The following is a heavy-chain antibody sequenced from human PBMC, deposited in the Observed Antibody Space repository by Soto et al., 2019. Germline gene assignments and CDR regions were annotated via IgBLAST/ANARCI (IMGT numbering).Heavy chain of an antibody. CDR2: IIPILGTA. Sequence: QVQLVPSWAEVKKPGSSVKVSCKASGGTFSSYGISWVRQAPGQGLEWMGGIIPILGTANYAQKFQGRVTITADESTSTAYMELSSLRSEDTAVYYCARDSHSAQPGGYWGQGTLVTVSS. CDR3: ARDSHSAQPGGY. V-gene: IGHV1-69*01. CDR1: GGTFSSYG. J-gene: IGHJ4*02. D-gene: IGHD6-13*01.